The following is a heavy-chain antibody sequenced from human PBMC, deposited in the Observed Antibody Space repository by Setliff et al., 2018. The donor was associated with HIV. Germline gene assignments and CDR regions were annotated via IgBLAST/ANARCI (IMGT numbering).Heavy chain of an antibody. V-gene: IGHV4-31*03. J-gene: IGHJ4*02. CDR1: GGSISSGGYY. D-gene: IGHD4-17*01. CDR3: ARGMTTLKP. CDR2: VYYSGNT. Sequence: PSETLSLTCTVSGGSISSGGYYWSWIRQHPGKGLEWIGYVYYSGNTYYNPSLKSRVTMSVDTSKNQFSLNLSSVTAADTAVYYCARGMTTLKPWGQGTLVTVSS.